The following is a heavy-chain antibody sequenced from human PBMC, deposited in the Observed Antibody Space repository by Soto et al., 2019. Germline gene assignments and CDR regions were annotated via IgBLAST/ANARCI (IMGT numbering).Heavy chain of an antibody. Sequence: VQLVQSGAEVKKPGASVKVSCKASGYTFTSYDINWVRQATGQGLEWMGWMNPNSGNTGYAQKFQGRVTMTRNTSIRTAYMELSSLRSEDTTVYFCAREAAALGNDYWGQGTLVSVSS. CDR2: MNPNSGNT. CDR3: AREAAALGNDY. J-gene: IGHJ4*02. CDR1: GYTFTSYD. V-gene: IGHV1-8*01. D-gene: IGHD2-2*01.